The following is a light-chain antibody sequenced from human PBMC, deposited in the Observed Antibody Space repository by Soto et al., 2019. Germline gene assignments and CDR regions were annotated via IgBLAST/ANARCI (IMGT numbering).Light chain of an antibody. CDR1: QSVSSSY. CDR2: GAS. CDR3: QQYNNWRT. Sequence: EIVLTQSPATLSLSPGERATPSCRASQSVSSSYLAWYQQKPGQAPRLLIYGASTRATGIPARFSGSGSGTEFTLTISSLQSEDFAVYYCQQYNNWRTFGQGTKVDIK. V-gene: IGKV3-15*01. J-gene: IGKJ1*01.